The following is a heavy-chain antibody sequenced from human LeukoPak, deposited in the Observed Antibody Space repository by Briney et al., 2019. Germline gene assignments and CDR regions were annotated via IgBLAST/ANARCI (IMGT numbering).Heavy chain of an antibody. CDR2: LNPNSGGT. Sequence: ASVKVSCKASGYTFSGNYRHWVRQAPGQELEWMGRLNPNSGGTNYAQKFQGRVTMTRDTSISIAYMELSRLRSDDTAVYYCARGTEEDYYDSSGYYDYWGQGTLVTVSS. J-gene: IGHJ4*02. V-gene: IGHV1-2*06. D-gene: IGHD3-22*01. CDR3: ARGTEEDYYDSSGYYDY. CDR1: GYTFSGNY.